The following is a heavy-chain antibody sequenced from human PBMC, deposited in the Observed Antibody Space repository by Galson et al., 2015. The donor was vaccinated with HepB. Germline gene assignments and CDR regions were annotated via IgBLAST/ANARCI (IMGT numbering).Heavy chain of an antibody. J-gene: IGHJ6*02. V-gene: IGHV4-4*07. CDR3: ARQRIAAAGTYYYYYGMDV. Sequence: ETLSLTCTVSGGSISSFYWTWIRQPAGKGLEWIGLFYTTGNTRYNPSLKSRVTMSVDTSKNQFSLELYSVTAADTAVYYCARQRIAAAGTYYYYYGMDVWGQGTTVTVSS. CDR1: GGSISSFY. CDR2: FYTTGNT. D-gene: IGHD6-13*01.